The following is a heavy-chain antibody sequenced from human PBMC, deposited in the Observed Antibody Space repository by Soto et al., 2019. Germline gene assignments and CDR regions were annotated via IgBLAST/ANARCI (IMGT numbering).Heavy chain of an antibody. D-gene: IGHD6-19*01. Sequence: GGSLRLSCAASGFTFSDDYMSWIRQAPGKGLEWVSYISSSSSYTNYADSVKGRFTISRDNAKNSLYLQMNSLRADDTAVYYCARDQGQWLAEFDYWCQGTLVTVSS. CDR3: ARDQGQWLAEFDY. CDR2: ISSSSSYT. J-gene: IGHJ4*02. CDR1: GFTFSDDY. V-gene: IGHV3-11*06.